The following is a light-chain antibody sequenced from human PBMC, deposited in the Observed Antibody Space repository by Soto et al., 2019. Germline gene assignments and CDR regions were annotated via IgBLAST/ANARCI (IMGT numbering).Light chain of an antibody. J-gene: IGKJ1*01. V-gene: IGKV3-20*01. Sequence: EIVLTQSPGTLSLSPGERATLSCRASQSVRSSYLAWYQQKLGQAPRLLIYAVSNRGTGIPDRFSGSGSWTAFTLTISRLESEDFAVYYCQQYGTSPRTFGQGTQVEIK. CDR2: AVS. CDR1: QSVRSSY. CDR3: QQYGTSPRT.